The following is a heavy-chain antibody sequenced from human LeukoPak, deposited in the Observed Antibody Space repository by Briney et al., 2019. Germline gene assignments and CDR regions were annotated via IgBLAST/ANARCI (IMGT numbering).Heavy chain of an antibody. Sequence: XTSXWXGXVRQMPGKGLEWMGSIYPGDSDTRYSPSFQGQATISADKSISTAYLQWSSLKASDTAMYYCARGLIASRRGIMDYWGQGTLVTVSS. CDR1: XTSXW. J-gene: IGHJ4*02. D-gene: IGHD6-6*01. CDR3: ARGLIASRRGIMDY. V-gene: IGHV5-51*01. CDR2: IYPGDSDT.